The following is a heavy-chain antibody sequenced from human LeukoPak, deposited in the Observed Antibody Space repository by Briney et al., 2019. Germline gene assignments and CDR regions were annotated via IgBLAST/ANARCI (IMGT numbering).Heavy chain of an antibody. J-gene: IGHJ6*03. V-gene: IGHV4-4*07. CDR2: IYTSGST. CDR1: GGSISSYY. D-gene: IGHD3-10*01. Sequence: SETLSLTCTVSGGSISSYYWSWIRQPAGKGLEWIGRIYTSGSTNYNPSLKSRVTMSVDTSKNQFSLKLSSVTAADTAVYYCARTHYGSGSYRKRNYYYYYYMDVWGKGTTVTISS. CDR3: ARTHYGSGSYRKRNYYYYYYMDV.